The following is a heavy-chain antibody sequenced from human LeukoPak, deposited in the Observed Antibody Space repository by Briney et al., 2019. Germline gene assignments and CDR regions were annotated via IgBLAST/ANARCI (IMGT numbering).Heavy chain of an antibody. CDR3: ARGRITMVRGDTAYYFDY. CDR2: IYYSGST. J-gene: IGHJ4*02. D-gene: IGHD3-10*01. V-gene: IGHV4-59*12. Sequence: SETLSLTCTVSGGSISSYYWSWIRQPPGKGLEWIGYIYYSGSTNYNPSLKSRVTISVDTSKNQFSLKLSSVTAADTAVYYCARGRITMVRGDTAYYFDYWGQGTLVTVSS. CDR1: GGSISSYY.